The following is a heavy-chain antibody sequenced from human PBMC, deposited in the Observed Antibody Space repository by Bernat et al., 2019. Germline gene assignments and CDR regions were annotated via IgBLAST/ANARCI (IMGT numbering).Heavy chain of an antibody. V-gene: IGHV3-11*06. CDR3: ARSRGGGYGYYYYYGMDV. J-gene: IGHJ6*02. CDR2: ISSSSSYT. D-gene: IGHD5-12*01. Sequence: QVQLVESGGGLVKPGGSLRLSCAASGFTFSDYYMSWIRQAPGKGLEWVSYISSSSSYTNYADSVKGRFTISRDNSKNTLYLQMNSLRAEDTAVYYCARSRGGGYGYYYYYGMDVWGQGTTVTVSS. CDR1: GFTFSDYY.